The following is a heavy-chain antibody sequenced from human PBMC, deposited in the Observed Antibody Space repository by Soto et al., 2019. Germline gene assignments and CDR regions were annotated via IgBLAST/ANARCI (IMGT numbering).Heavy chain of an antibody. Sequence: EVQLLESGGGLVQPGGSLRLSCAASGFTFSSYAMSWVRQAPGKGLEWVSAISGSGGSTYYADSVKGRFTISRDNSKNTLYLQMNSLRAEDTAVYYCAKDYRSDCSGGSCHDYWGQGTLVTVSS. CDR1: GFTFSSYA. D-gene: IGHD2-15*01. CDR2: ISGSGGST. J-gene: IGHJ4*02. CDR3: AKDYRSDCSGGSCHDY. V-gene: IGHV3-23*01.